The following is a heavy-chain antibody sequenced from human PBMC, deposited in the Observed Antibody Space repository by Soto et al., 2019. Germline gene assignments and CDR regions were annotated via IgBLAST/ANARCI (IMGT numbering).Heavy chain of an antibody. CDR1: GGSISSGDYY. J-gene: IGHJ4*01. CDR3: ARVRGERILDY. CDR2: IYYSGST. D-gene: IGHD2-15*01. Sequence: PSETLSLTCTVSGGSISSGDYYWSWIRQPPGKGLEWIGYIYYSGSTYYNPSLKSRVTISVDTSKNQFSLKLSSVTAADTAVYYCARVRGERILDYWGHGTLVTVSS. V-gene: IGHV4-30-4*01.